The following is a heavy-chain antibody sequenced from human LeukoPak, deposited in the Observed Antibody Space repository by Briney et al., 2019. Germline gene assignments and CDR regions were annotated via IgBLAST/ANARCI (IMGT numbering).Heavy chain of an antibody. CDR3: ARVHWNDGFHYYGMDV. CDR1: GGTFSSYA. V-gene: IGHV1-69*13. Sequence: SVKVSCKASGGTFSSYAISWVRQAPGQGLEWMGGIIPIFGTANYAQKFQGRVTITADESTSTAYMELSSLRSEDTAVYYCARVHWNDGFHYYGMDVWGKGTTVTVSS. J-gene: IGHJ6*04. D-gene: IGHD1-1*01. CDR2: IIPIFGTA.